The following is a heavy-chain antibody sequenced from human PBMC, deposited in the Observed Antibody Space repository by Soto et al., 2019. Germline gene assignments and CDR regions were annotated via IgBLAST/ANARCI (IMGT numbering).Heavy chain of an antibody. CDR2: INPNGGST. Sequence: QVQLVQSGAEVKKPGASVKVSCKASGYTFINYYMHWVRQAPGQGLEWMGIINPNGGSTTYAQKFQCRVTLTRDTSTNTVNMELSSLRSEDMAVYYCAREKWLVRRNDPFDIWGQGTMVTVSS. D-gene: IGHD6-19*01. CDR3: AREKWLVRRNDPFDI. CDR1: GYTFINYY. J-gene: IGHJ3*02. V-gene: IGHV1-46*01.